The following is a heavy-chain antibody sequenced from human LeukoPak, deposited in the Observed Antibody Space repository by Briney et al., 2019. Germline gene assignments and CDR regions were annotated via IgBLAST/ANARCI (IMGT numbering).Heavy chain of an antibody. Sequence: GESLKISCNSSGYIYTSYWIGWVRQMPGKGLEWMGIIFPDDSDTRYSPSFQGQVTISVDKSISTAFLQWSSLRASDTAMYYCARRGASGNDGFDIWGQGTMVTVSS. D-gene: IGHD3-10*01. J-gene: IGHJ3*02. V-gene: IGHV5-51*01. CDR3: ARRGASGNDGFDI. CDR2: IFPDDSDT. CDR1: GYIYTSYW.